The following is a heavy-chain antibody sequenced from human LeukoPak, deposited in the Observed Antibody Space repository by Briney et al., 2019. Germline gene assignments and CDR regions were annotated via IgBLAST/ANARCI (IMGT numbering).Heavy chain of an antibody. CDR2: IRYDGTNK. Sequence: PGGSLRLSCAASGFTFSTYGMHWVRQAPGKGLEWVAFIRYDGTNKYYADSVKGRSTISRDNSKNTLYLQMNSLRAEDTAVYYCAKEYDILTGYYAFDMWGQGTMVTVSS. D-gene: IGHD3-9*01. CDR1: GFTFSTYG. V-gene: IGHV3-30*02. J-gene: IGHJ3*02. CDR3: AKEYDILTGYYAFDM.